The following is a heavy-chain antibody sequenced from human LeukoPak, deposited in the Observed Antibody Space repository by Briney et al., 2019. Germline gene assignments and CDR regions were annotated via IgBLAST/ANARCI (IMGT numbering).Heavy chain of an antibody. J-gene: IGHJ4*02. Sequence: SETLSLTCAVYGGSFSGYYWSWIRQPPGKGLEWIGEINHSGSTNYNPSLKSRVTISVDTSKNQFSLKLSSVTAADTAVYCCARGRGSGSYGDGTHFDYWGQGTLVTVSS. V-gene: IGHV4-34*01. D-gene: IGHD1-26*01. CDR3: ARGRGSGSYGDGTHFDY. CDR2: INHSGST. CDR1: GGSFSGYY.